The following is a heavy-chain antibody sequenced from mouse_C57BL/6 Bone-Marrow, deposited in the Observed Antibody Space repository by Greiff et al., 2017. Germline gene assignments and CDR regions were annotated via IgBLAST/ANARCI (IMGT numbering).Heavy chain of an antibody. D-gene: IGHD1-1*01. CDR1: GFSLTSYG. CDR3: AKKGAHYYGSSDAMDD. J-gene: IGHJ4*01. CDR2: IWRGGST. Sequence: QVQLKESGPGLVQPSPSLSITCTASGFSLTSYGVRWVRQSTGKGLEWLGVIWRGGSTDYNAAFMSSLSITTDNSKSQVFFKMNSQQADDTAIYYGAKKGAHYYGSSDAMDDWGQGTTVTVSS. V-gene: IGHV2-5*01.